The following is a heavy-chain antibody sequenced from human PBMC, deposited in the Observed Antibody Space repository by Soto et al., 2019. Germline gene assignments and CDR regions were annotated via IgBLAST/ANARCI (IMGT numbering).Heavy chain of an antibody. CDR2: IYHSGST. CDR1: GGSISSGGYC. V-gene: IGHV4-30-2*01. J-gene: IGHJ6*02. Sequence: PSETLSLTCAVSGGSISSGGYCWSWIRQPPGKGLEWIGYIYHSGSTYYNPSLKSRVTISVDRSKNQFSLKLSSVTAADTAVYYCARGSHRAYYYYGMDVWGQGTTVTVSS. CDR3: ARGSHRAYYYYGMDV.